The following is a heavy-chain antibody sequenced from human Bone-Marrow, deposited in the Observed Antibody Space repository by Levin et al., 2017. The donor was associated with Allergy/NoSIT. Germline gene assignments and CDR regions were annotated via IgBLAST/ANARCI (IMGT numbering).Heavy chain of an antibody. D-gene: IGHD1-26*01. CDR3: ARSMGRSYYFYYYALDV. CDR2: VYPADSDT. CDR1: GFDFTNDW. V-gene: IGHV5-51*01. Sequence: GESLKISCKASGFDFTNDWIAWVRQMPGKGLELMGLVYPADSDTRYSPSFQGHVTISADKSIRTAYLQWSSLQASDTAVYYCARSMGRSYYFYYYALDVWGQGTTVTVSS. J-gene: IGHJ6*02.